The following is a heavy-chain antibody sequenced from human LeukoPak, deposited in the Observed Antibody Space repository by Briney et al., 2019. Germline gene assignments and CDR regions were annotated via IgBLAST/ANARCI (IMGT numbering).Heavy chain of an antibody. V-gene: IGHV3-23*01. CDR3: ARDLTQLALFDY. CDR1: GFTFSSYA. Sequence: PGGSLRLSCAASGFTFSSYAMSWVRQAPGKGLEWVSVISGTGGTTYNADSVKGRFTLSRDNSKNTLYLQMNSLRAEDTAIYYCARDLTQLALFDYWGQGTLVTVSS. D-gene: IGHD6-13*01. CDR2: ISGTGGTT. J-gene: IGHJ4*02.